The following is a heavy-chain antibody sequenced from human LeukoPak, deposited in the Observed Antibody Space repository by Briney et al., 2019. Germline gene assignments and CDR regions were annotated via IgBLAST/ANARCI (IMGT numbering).Heavy chain of an antibody. Sequence: GASVKVSCKASGGTFSRYPISWVRQAPGQGLEWMGGITPMFGTANYAQKFQGRVTITADESTRTAYMELKSLKFEDTAVYHCAKDAAIHDSGAYYYLWWGQGTLVTVSS. CDR2: ITPMFGTA. D-gene: IGHD3-22*01. J-gene: IGHJ4*02. CDR1: GGTFSRYP. V-gene: IGHV1-69*13. CDR3: AKDAAIHDSGAYYYLW.